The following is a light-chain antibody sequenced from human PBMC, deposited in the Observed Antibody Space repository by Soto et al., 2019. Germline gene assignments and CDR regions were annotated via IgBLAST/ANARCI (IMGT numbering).Light chain of an antibody. Sequence: ETVMTRSPGTLSVSRGGRATLSCRASQRVSIHLAWYHHKPGQASRLIIDDTSTRATGIPARFSGSASGKEFTLTISRLQSEDFAVYYWQQYRHWPPITFGQGTRLEI. V-gene: IGKV3-15*01. CDR2: DTS. CDR1: QRVSIH. CDR3: QQYRHWPPIT. J-gene: IGKJ5*01.